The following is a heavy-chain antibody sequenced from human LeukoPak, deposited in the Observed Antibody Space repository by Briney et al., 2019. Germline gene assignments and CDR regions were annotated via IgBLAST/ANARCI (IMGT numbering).Heavy chain of an antibody. CDR3: AKFSYDSSFDY. CDR2: ISGSGGTT. V-gene: IGHV3-23*01. Sequence: GGSLRLSCAVSGFTFSSYSMNWVRQAPGKGLEWVSGISGSGGTTYYADSVKGRFTISRDNSKNTLSLQMNSLRAEDTAVYYCAKFSYDSSFDYWGQGTLVTVSS. D-gene: IGHD3-22*01. CDR1: GFTFSSYS. J-gene: IGHJ4*02.